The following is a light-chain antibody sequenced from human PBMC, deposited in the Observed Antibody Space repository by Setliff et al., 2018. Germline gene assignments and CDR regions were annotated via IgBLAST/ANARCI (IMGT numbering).Light chain of an antibody. Sequence: QSALTQPASVSGSPGLSITISCTGTSGDIGAYNHVSWYQQHPGKAPQLMIYDVSNRPSGVSNRFSGSKSGNTASLTISGLQAEDEADYYCSSYISSSTWLFGGGTKVTVL. J-gene: IGLJ3*02. CDR3: SSYISSSTWL. CDR1: SGDIGAYNH. V-gene: IGLV2-14*03. CDR2: DVS.